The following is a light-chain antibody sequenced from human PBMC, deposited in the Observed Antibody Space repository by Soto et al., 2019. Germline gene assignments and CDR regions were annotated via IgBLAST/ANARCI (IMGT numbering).Light chain of an antibody. Sequence: DIQMTQSPSTLSASVGDRVTITCRASQSFSGTLAWYQQKPGKAPKLLIFDASSLERGVPSRFSGSGSGTEFTPTISSLQPDDFATYYCQQYDTYSRTFGQGTKVDIK. V-gene: IGKV1-5*01. J-gene: IGKJ1*01. CDR2: DAS. CDR1: QSFSGT. CDR3: QQYDTYSRT.